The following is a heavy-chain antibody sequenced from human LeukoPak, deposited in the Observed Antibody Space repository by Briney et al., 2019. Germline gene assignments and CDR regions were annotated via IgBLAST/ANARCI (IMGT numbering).Heavy chain of an antibody. D-gene: IGHD3-10*01. Sequence: SETLSLTCTVSGYSISSGYYWGWIRQPPGKGLEWIGSIYHSGSTYYNPSLKSRVTISVDTSKNQFSLKLSSVTAADTAVYYCARDLMVRGGRKDYWGQGTLVTVSS. CDR3: ARDLMVRGGRKDY. J-gene: IGHJ4*02. CDR1: GYSISSGYY. V-gene: IGHV4-38-2*02. CDR2: IYHSGST.